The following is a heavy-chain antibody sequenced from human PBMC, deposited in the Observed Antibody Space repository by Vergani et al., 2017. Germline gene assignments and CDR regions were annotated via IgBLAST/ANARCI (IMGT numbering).Heavy chain of an antibody. V-gene: IGHV5-51*03. Sequence: EVQLVQSGAEVKKPGESLKISCKGSGYSFTSYWIGWVRQMPGKGLEWMGFIYPGDSDTRYSPSFQGQVTISADKSISTACLQWRSLKASDPAMYYCGRNAKRGCRSTSCYLEYYYYMDVWGKGTTVTVSS. J-gene: IGHJ6*03. CDR3: GRNAKRGCRSTSCYLEYYYYMDV. CDR2: IYPGDSDT. D-gene: IGHD2-2*01. CDR1: GYSFTSYW.